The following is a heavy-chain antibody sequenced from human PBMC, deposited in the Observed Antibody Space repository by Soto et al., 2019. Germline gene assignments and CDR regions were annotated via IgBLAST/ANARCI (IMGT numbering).Heavy chain of an antibody. Sequence: PSETLSLTCAVSSASISSSNWWSWLRLPPGKGLEWIGEIYHSGSTNYNPSLKSRVTISVDKSKNQFSLKLSSVTAADTAVYYCARTPTVTTSKDYDYWGQGTLVTVSS. J-gene: IGHJ4*02. CDR2: IYHSGST. CDR3: ARTPTVTTSKDYDY. D-gene: IGHD4-17*01. V-gene: IGHV4-4*02. CDR1: SASISSSNW.